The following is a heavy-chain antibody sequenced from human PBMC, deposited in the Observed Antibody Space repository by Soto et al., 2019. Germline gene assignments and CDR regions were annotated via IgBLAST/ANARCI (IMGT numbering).Heavy chain of an antibody. V-gene: IGHV3-48*03. Sequence: EVQLVGSGGDLVQPGGSLSLSCAASGFSFRNYEMNWVRQAPGKGLEWVAFITAGGDGTYYAGSVRGRFTVSRDNVKNSLHLEMHSLRVEDTAVYYCVRDDGFDYSASTFDHWGLGTLVTVSS. D-gene: IGHD1-26*01. J-gene: IGHJ4*02. CDR2: ITAGGDGT. CDR1: GFSFRNYE. CDR3: VRDDGFDYSASTFDH.